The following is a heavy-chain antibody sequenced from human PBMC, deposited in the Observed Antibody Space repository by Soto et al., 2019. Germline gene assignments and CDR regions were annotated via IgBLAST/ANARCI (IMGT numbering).Heavy chain of an antibody. V-gene: IGHV3-9*01. CDR2: ISWNSVYI. J-gene: IGHJ4*02. CDR3: ARRTNGNAPIDY. Sequence: GGSLRLSCAASGFTFDDYAMHWVRQTPGKGLEWVSGISWNSVYIGYADSVKGRFTISRDNAKNSLYLQMNSLRAEDTALYYCARRTNGNAPIDYWGQGTLVTVSS. D-gene: IGHD2-8*01. CDR1: GFTFDDYA.